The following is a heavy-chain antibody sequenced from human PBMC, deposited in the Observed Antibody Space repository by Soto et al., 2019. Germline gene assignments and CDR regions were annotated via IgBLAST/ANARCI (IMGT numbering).Heavy chain of an antibody. CDR2: ISAYNGNT. J-gene: IGHJ6*02. D-gene: IGHD3-10*01. CDR1: GYTFTSYG. V-gene: IGHV1-18*04. CDR3: ARGEGANGSWRVLPDYYYYYGMDV. Sequence: ASVKVSCKASGYTFTSYGISWVRQAPGQGLEWMGWISAYNGNTNYAQKLQGRVTMTTDTSTSTAYMELRSLRSEDTAVYYCARGEGANGSWRVLPDYYYYYGMDVWGQGTTVTVSS.